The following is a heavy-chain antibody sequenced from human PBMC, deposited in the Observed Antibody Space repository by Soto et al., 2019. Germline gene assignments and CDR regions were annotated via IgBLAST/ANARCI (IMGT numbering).Heavy chain of an antibody. CDR3: ARHTSYYYDSSGYYFDY. V-gene: IGHV4-39*01. D-gene: IGHD3-22*01. J-gene: IGHJ4*02. CDR2: IYYSGST. Sequence: PSETLSLTCTVSGGSISSSSYYWGWIRQPPGKGLEWIGSIYYSGSTYYNPSLKSRVTISVDTSKNQFSLKLSSVTAADTAVYYCARHTSYYYDSSGYYFDYWGQGTLVTVSS. CDR1: GGSISSSSYY.